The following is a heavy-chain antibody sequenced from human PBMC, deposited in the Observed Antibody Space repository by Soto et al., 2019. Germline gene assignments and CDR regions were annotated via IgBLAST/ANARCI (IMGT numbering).Heavy chain of an antibody. CDR1: GFTFSSYA. V-gene: IGHV3-21*01. CDR3: ASFHYTGSR. Sequence: PGGSLILSCATSGFTFSSYAMHWVLQTPGKGPEWVSSISSTGSFIEYPDSLKGRVIISRDNAKNSVYLQMVNLRAEDSGVYYCASFHYTGSRWGPGTLVTVSS. D-gene: IGHD2-2*02. CDR2: ISSTGSFI. J-gene: IGHJ4*02.